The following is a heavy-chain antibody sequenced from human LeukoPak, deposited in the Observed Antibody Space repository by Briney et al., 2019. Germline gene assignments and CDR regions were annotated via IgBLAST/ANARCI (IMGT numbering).Heavy chain of an antibody. CDR1: GFTFGSCW. CDR2: INQDGSQK. V-gene: IGHV3-7*01. CDR3: ARDAYGMDV. J-gene: IGHJ6*02. Sequence: GGSLRLSCAASGFTFGSCWMNWVRQTPGKGLEWVANINQDGSQKFYVDSVKGRFTISRDNANNSLYLQMNSLRAEDTAVYYCARDAYGMDVWGQGTTVTVSS.